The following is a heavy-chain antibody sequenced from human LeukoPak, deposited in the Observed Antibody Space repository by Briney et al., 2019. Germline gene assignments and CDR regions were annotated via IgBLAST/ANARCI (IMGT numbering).Heavy chain of an antibody. J-gene: IGHJ4*02. CDR2: FYSGGGT. CDR1: GFSVSHNY. D-gene: IGHD6-6*01. Sequence: GGSLRLSCVASGFSVSHNYMSWVRQAPGKGLEWVSVFYSGGGTDYADSVKGRFTFSRDNSKNTLYLQMNSLRAEDTAVYYCARRGNSSSFFDYWGQGTLVMVSS. V-gene: IGHV3-66*01. CDR3: ARRGNSSSFFDY.